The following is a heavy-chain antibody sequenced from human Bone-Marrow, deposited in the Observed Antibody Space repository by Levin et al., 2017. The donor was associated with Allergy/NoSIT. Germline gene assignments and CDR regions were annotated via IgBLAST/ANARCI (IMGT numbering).Heavy chain of an antibody. D-gene: IGHD6-19*01. CDR1: GFTFGDYA. Sequence: GGSLRLSCTASGFTFGDYAMSWFRQAPGKGLEWVGFIRSKAYGGTTEYAASVKGRFTISRDDSKSIAYLQMNSLKTEDTAVYYCTRAAYSSGWYEGYYFDYWGQGTLVTVSS. CDR2: IRSKAYGGTT. J-gene: IGHJ4*02. V-gene: IGHV3-49*03. CDR3: TRAAYSSGWYEGYYFDY.